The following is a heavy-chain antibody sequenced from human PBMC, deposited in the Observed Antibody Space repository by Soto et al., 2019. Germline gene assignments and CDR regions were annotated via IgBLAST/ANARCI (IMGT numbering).Heavy chain of an antibody. Sequence: VGSLRLSCASSVFTFSDYYMSCIRHSPGKWLEWVSYISSSGNTIYYADSVKGRFTISRDNAKNSLYLQMNSLRADDTAVYYCARVIIEKIGGVNHWGQGTLVTVSS. J-gene: IGHJ5*02. CDR1: VFTFSDYY. V-gene: IGHV3-11*01. CDR2: ISSSGNTI. D-gene: IGHD3-3*01. CDR3: ARVIIEKIGGVNH.